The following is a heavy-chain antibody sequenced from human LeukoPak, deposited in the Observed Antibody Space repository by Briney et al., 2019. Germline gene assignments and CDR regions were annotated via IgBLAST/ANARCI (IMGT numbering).Heavy chain of an antibody. D-gene: IGHD6-19*01. CDR2: ISSDGSVT. J-gene: IGHJ4*02. Sequence: GWSLRLSCAASQFTFSSYDMHWVRQAPGKGLHWVAIISSDGSVTYYADSVKGRFTISRDNSKDTLYLQMNGLTAEDTAMYYCATMFSIGWESPDYWGQGTLVTVSS. V-gene: IGHV3-30*03. CDR1: QFTFSSYD. CDR3: ATMFSIGWESPDY.